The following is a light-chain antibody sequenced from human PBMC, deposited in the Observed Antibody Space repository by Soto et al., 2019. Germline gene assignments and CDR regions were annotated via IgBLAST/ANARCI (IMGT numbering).Light chain of an antibody. Sequence: DIVMTQSPDSLAVSLGERATINCKSSQSVLYSSNNKNYLAWYQQKPGQPPKLLIYWAFTRESGVPDRFSGSGSGTDFTLTISSLEPEDFAVYYCQQRTNWPWTFGQGTKVDIK. CDR1: QSVLYSSNNKNY. CDR3: QQRTNWPWT. J-gene: IGKJ1*01. V-gene: IGKV4-1*01. CDR2: WAF.